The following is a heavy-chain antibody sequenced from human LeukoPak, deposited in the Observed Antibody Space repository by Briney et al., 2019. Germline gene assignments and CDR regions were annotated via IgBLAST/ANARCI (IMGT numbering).Heavy chain of an antibody. J-gene: IGHJ3*02. D-gene: IGHD3-22*01. Sequence: GGSLRLSCAASGFTVSSNYMSWVRQAPGKGLEWVSVIYSGGSTYYADSVKGRFAISRDNAKNSLYLQMNSLRAEDTALYYCAKDMHYYDSSGSSAFDIWGQGTMVTVSS. V-gene: IGHV3-53*05. CDR3: AKDMHYYDSSGSSAFDI. CDR2: IYSGGST. CDR1: GFTVSSNY.